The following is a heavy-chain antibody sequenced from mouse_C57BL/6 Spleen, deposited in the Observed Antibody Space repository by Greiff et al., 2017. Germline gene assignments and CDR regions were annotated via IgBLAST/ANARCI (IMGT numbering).Heavy chain of an antibody. V-gene: IGHV5-17*01. D-gene: IGHD2-5*01. CDR2: ISSGSSTI. CDR1: GFTFSDYG. Sequence: EVKLVESGGGLVKPGGSLKLSCAASGFTFSDYGMHWVRQGPEKGLEWVAYISSGSSTIYYADTVKGRFTISRDNAKNTLFLQMTSLRSEDTAMYYCARGVIVTYPFAYWGQGTLVTVSA. CDR3: ARGVIVTYPFAY. J-gene: IGHJ3*01.